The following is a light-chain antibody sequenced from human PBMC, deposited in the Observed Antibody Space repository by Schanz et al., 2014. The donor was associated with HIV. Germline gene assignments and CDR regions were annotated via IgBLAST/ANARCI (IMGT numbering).Light chain of an antibody. CDR1: QGISSY. J-gene: IGKJ3*01. CDR3: QQLSTYS. V-gene: IGKV1-9*01. Sequence: DIQMTQSPSSVSASVGDRVTITCRASQGISSYLAWYQQKAGKAPKLLINGASILQSGVPSRFSGRGSGTHFTLTINSLQPEDFATYYCQQLSTYSFGPGTKVDIK. CDR2: GAS.